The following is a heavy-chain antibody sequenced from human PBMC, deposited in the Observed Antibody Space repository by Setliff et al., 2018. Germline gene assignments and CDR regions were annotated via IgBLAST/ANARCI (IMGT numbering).Heavy chain of an antibody. D-gene: IGHD3-10*01. CDR2: VYSSGSP. Sequence: SETLSLTCNVSGASISGSAYYWGWIRQPPGKGLEWIGSVYSSGSPYYNPSLKSRVTISVDTSKNQFSLKLTSVTAADTAVYYCARDQGRDYYYYYYMDVWGKGTTVTVSS. CDR1: GASISGSAYY. CDR3: ARDQGRDYYYYYYMDV. V-gene: IGHV4-39*07. J-gene: IGHJ6*03.